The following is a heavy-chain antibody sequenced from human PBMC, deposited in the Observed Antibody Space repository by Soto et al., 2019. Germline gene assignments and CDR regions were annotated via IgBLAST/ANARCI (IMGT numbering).Heavy chain of an antibody. CDR1: GYIFSDYG. V-gene: IGHV1-18*04. J-gene: IGHJ4*02. CDR2: ISTYSGNA. Sequence: QVHVVQSGAEVKKPGDSVKVSCKTSGYIFSDYGINWVRQAPGQGLEWMGWISTYSGNANLAQKLQGRVTMTTDTSTNSAYMEWRSLKSDDTAVYYCAKRTSGTTWGESDYWGQGTLVTVSS. D-gene: IGHD3-10*01. CDR3: AKRTSGTTWGESDY.